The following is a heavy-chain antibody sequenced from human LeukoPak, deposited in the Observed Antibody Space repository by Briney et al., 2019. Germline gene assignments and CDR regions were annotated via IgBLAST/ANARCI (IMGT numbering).Heavy chain of an antibody. D-gene: IGHD3-3*01. Sequence: PGGSLRLSCAASGFTFSGYAMHWVRQAPGKGLEYVSAISSNGGSTYYANSVKGRFTISRDNSKNTLYLQMGSLRAEDMAVYYCARDTTKHTYYDFWSGYGDYYYGMDVWGQGTTVTVSS. CDR3: ARDTTKHTYYDFWSGYGDYYYGMDV. J-gene: IGHJ6*02. V-gene: IGHV3-64*01. CDR1: GFTFSGYA. CDR2: ISSNGGST.